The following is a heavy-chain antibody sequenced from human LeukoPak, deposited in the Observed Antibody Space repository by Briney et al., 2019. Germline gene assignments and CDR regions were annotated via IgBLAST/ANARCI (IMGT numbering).Heavy chain of an antibody. D-gene: IGHD1-26*01. V-gene: IGHV3-48*01. CDR3: ARVRSDPVVGATSGMDV. J-gene: IGHJ6*02. CDR1: GFTFSSYS. CDR2: ISSSSSTI. Sequence: PGGSLRLSCAASGFTFSSYSMNWVRQAPGKGLEWVSYISSSSSTIYYADSVKGRFTISRDNSKNTLYLQMNSLRAEDTAVYYCARVRSDPVVGATSGMDVWGQGTTVTVSS.